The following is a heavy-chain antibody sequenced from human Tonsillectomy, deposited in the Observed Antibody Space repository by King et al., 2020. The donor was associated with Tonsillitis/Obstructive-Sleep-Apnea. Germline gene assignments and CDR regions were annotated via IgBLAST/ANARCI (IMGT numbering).Heavy chain of an antibody. J-gene: IGHJ4*02. CDR1: GGSIRSDNW. D-gene: IGHD3-3*01. V-gene: IGHV4-4*02. CDR3: ARVARRDFWRGYFDY. Sequence: QLQESGPGLVKPSGTLSLICAVSGGSIRSDNWWSWVRQPPGKGLEWIGEIYHSGSTYYNPSLESRVTISVDESKNQFSLKVRSVTAADTAVYYCARVARRDFWRGYFDYWGEGTLVTVSS. CDR2: IYHSGST.